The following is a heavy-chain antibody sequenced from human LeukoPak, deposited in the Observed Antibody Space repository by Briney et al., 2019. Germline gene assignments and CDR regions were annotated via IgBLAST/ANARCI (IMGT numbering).Heavy chain of an antibody. V-gene: IGHV3-11*01. CDR1: GFTFSDYY. D-gene: IGHD3-22*01. J-gene: IGHJ6*02. CDR2: ISSSGSTI. CDR3: ARDGYYYDTSGFPSNGMDV. Sequence: GGSLRLSCAASGFTFSDYYMSWIRQAPGKGLEWVSYISSSGSTIYYADSVKGRSTVSRDNAKNSLFLQMNSLRAEDTAVYYCARDGYYYDTSGFPSNGMDVWGQGTTVTVSS.